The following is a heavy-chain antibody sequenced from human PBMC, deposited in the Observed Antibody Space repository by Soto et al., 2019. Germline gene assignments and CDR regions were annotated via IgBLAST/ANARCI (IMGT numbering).Heavy chain of an antibody. D-gene: IGHD1-20*01. Sequence: SETLSLTCSVSGDAISNYYWSWIRQTPGRGLEWIGCVHESGSTDYNPSLRGRVIISLHTSKSQFSLSLRSATAADTSTYYCARGTRALITSFFDYWGQGIPVTVSS. V-gene: IGHV4-59*03. CDR3: ARGTRALITSFFDY. CDR2: VHESGST. CDR1: GDAISNYY. J-gene: IGHJ4*02.